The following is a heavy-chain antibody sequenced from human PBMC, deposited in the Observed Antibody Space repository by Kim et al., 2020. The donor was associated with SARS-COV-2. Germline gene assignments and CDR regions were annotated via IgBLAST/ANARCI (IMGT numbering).Heavy chain of an antibody. J-gene: IGHJ6*02. D-gene: IGHD3-22*01. CDR1: GGSISSYY. CDR3: AREDIGYYEDSTYGMDV. Sequence: SETLSLTCTVSGGSISSYYWSWIWQPAGKGLEWIGRIYTSGSTNYNPSLKSRVTMSVDTPKNQFYLKLSSVTAADTAVYYCAREDIGYYEDSTYGMDVWGQGTTVTVSS. CDR2: IYTSGST. V-gene: IGHV4-4*07.